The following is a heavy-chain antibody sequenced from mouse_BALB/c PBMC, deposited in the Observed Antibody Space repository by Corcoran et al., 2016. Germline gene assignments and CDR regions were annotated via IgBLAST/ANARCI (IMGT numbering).Heavy chain of an antibody. CDR2: IDPANGNT. J-gene: IGHJ1*01. CDR1: GFNIKDTF. Sequence: VQLQQSGAELVKPGASVKLSCTASGFNIKDTFMHWVKQRPEQGLEWIGRIDPANGNTKYDPKFQGKATITADTSSNTAYLQLSSLTSEDTAVYYCARWDWYFDVWGAGTTVTVSS. V-gene: IGHV14-3*02. CDR3: ARWDWYFDV.